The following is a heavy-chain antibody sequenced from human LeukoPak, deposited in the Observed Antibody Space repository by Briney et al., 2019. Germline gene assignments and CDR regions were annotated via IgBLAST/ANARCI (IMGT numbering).Heavy chain of an antibody. CDR1: GGSFSGYY. V-gene: IGHV4-34*01. CDR3: ARGEPHYYYDSSGYYYP. D-gene: IGHD3-22*01. J-gene: IGHJ5*02. Sequence: PSETLSLTCAVYGGSFSGYYWSWIRQPPGKGLERIGEINHSGSTNYNPSLKSRVTISVDTSKNQFSLKLSSVTAADTAVYYCARGEPHYYYDSSGYYYPWGQGTLVTVSS. CDR2: INHSGST.